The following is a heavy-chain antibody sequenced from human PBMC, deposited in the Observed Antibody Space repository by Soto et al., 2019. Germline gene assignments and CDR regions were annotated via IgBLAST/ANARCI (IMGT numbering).Heavy chain of an antibody. V-gene: IGHV1-18*01. CDR3: EKCIAEPHPTTFSAMAV. Sequence: ASVKVSCKASGYTFTSYGISWVRQAPGQGLEWMGWISAYNGNTNYAQKLQGRVTMTTDTSTSTAYMELRSLRSDDTAVYYVEKCIAEPHPTTFSAMAVWGQGTTVTVSS. D-gene: IGHD6-13*01. CDR1: GYTFTSYG. J-gene: IGHJ6*02. CDR2: ISAYNGNT.